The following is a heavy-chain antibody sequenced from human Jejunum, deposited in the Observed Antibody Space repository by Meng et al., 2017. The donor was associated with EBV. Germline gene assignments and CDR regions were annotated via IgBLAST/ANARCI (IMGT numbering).Heavy chain of an antibody. CDR3: AKDLYSPASAGFDF. V-gene: IGHV4-61*01. J-gene: IGHJ4*02. CDR2: VNCNVTN. Sequence: QRSGPGLESRSVDPSLTRTGSGDAVRSGSHYWGWVRRPPAKTLEWNGDVNCNVTNNYNPSHKSHVTMSVNTSKDQFSLKLTTDSAADTAIYYCAKDLYSPASAGFDFWGKGTLVTVSS. CDR1: GDAVRSGSHY. D-gene: IGHD6-13*01.